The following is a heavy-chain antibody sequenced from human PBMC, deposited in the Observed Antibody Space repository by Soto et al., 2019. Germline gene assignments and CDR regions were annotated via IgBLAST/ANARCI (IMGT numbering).Heavy chain of an antibody. CDR2: IIPIFGTA. V-gene: IGHV1-69*12. Sequence: QVQLVQSGAEVKKPGSSVKVSCKASGGTFSSYAISWVRQAPGQGLEWMGGIIPIFGTANYAQKFQGRVTITADESTSIAYMELSSLRSEDTAVYYCARDTRERYFDWSQYYYYGMDVWGQGTTVTVSS. D-gene: IGHD3-9*01. J-gene: IGHJ6*02. CDR3: ARDTRERYFDWSQYYYYGMDV. CDR1: GGTFSSYA.